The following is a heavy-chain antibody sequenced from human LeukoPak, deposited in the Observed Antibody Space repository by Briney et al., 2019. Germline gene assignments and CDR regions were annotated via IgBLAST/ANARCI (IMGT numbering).Heavy chain of an antibody. CDR3: ARAAYGKNWFDP. J-gene: IGHJ5*02. Sequence: ASVKVSCKASGYTFTRYDINWVRQATGQGLEWMGWMNPNSGNTGYAQKFQGRVTMTRNTSISTAYMELSSLRSEDTAVYYCARAAYGKNWFDPWGQGTLVTVSS. V-gene: IGHV1-8*01. D-gene: IGHD2-2*01. CDR2: MNPNSGNT. CDR1: GYTFTRYD.